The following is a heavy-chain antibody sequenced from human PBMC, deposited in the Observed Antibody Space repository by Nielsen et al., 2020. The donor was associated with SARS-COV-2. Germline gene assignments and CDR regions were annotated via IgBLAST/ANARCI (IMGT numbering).Heavy chain of an antibody. Sequence: WIRQPPGKGLEWVSSISSSSSYIYYADSVKGRFTISRDNAKNSLYLQMNSLRAEDTAVYYCARADYGSGSYYYYYYGMDVWGQGTTVTVSS. V-gene: IGHV3-21*01. D-gene: IGHD3-10*01. CDR2: ISSSSSYI. J-gene: IGHJ6*02. CDR3: ARADYGSGSYYYYYYGMDV.